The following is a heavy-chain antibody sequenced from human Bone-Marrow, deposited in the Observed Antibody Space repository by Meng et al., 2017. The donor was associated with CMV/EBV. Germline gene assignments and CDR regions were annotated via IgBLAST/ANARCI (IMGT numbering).Heavy chain of an antibody. CDR2: IRYDGSNK. J-gene: IGHJ3*02. V-gene: IGHV3-30*02. D-gene: IGHD2-2*02. Sequence: GESLKISCAASGFTFSSYAMHWVRQAPGKGLEWVAFIRYDGSNKYYADSVKGRFTISRDNSKNTLYLQMNSLRAEDTAVYYCAKGSYCSSTSCYRGAFDIWGQGTMVTVSS. CDR1: GFTFSSYA. CDR3: AKGSYCSSTSCYRGAFDI.